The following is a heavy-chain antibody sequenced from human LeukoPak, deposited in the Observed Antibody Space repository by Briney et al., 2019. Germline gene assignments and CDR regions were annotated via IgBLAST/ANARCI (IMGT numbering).Heavy chain of an antibody. CDR3: AEVDRLSDYGDSRLSSLDY. D-gene: IGHD4-17*01. V-gene: IGHV3-30*02. CDR2: IRYDGSNK. J-gene: IGHJ4*02. CDR1: GFTFSSYG. Sequence: GGSLRLSCAASGFTFSSYGMHWVRQAPGKGLEWVAFIRYDGSNKYYADSAKGRFTISRDNSKNTLYLQMNSLRAEDTAVYYCAEVDRLSDYGDSRLSSLDYWGQGPLVTVSS.